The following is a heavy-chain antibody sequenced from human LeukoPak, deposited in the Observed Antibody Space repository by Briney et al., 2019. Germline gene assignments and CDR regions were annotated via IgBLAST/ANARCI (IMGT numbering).Heavy chain of an antibody. CDR3: ARDPAPGVGGLDN. V-gene: IGHV3-23*01. CDR2: ISGSGGST. CDR1: GFTFSSYA. J-gene: IGHJ4*02. D-gene: IGHD3-16*01. Sequence: QSGGSLRLSCAASGFTFSSYAMSWVRQAPGKGLEWVSAISGSGGSTYYADSVKGRFTISRDNSKNTLYLQMNSLTAEDTAVYYCARDPAPGVGGLDNWGQGTLVTVSS.